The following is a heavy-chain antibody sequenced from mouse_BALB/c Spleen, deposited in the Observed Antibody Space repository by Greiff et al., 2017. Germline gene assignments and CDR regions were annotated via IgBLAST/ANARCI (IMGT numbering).Heavy chain of an antibody. J-gene: IGHJ2*01. Sequence: LVAPSQSLSITCTASGFSLTGYGVHWVRQPPGKGLEWLGMIWGDGSTDYNSALKSRLSISKDNSKSQVFLKMNSLQTDDTARYYCARDKRGYYFDYWGQGTTLTVSS. CDR2: IWGDGST. CDR1: GFSLTGYG. CDR3: ARDKRGYYFDY. V-gene: IGHV2-6-7*01.